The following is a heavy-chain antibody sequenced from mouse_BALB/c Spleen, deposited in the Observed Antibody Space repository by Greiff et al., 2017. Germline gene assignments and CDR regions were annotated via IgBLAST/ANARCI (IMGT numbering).Heavy chain of an antibody. J-gene: IGHJ4*01. CDR3: ARLRRDYAMDY. CDR1: GYTFTDYY. CDR2: IYPGSGNT. V-gene: IGHV1-77*01. Sequence: VQLQESGAELARPGASVKLSCKASGYTFTDYYINWVKQRTGQGLEWIGEIYPGSGNTYYNEKFKGKATLTADKSSSTAYMQLSSLTSEDSEVYFCARLRRDYAMDYWGQGTSVTVSS. D-gene: IGHD2-12*01.